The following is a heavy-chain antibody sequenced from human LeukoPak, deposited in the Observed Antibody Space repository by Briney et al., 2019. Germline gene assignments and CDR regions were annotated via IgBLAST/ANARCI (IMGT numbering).Heavy chain of an antibody. J-gene: IGHJ4*02. V-gene: IGHV3-21*04. CDR2: ISSSSSYI. D-gene: IGHD3-10*01. CDR1: GFTFSSYS. CDR3: AKPITMVRGVIIGGFDY. Sequence: GGSLRLSCAASGFTFSSYSMNWVRQAPGKGLEWVSSISSSSSYIYYADSVKGRFTISRDNSKNTLYLQMNSLRAEDTAVYYCAKPITMVRGVIIGGFDYWGQGTLVTVSS.